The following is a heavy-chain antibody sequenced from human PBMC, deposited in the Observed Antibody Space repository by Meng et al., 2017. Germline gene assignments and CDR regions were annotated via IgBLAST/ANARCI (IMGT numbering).Heavy chain of an antibody. V-gene: IGHV1-69*06. D-gene: IGHD1-26*01. J-gene: IGHJ4*02. CDR2: IIPIFCTE. Sequence: QVRRVQSGGRVKRAVSSVKLCCEADGGRFRSYAISGVRQAPGQRLEWMGGIIPIFCTENYAQKFQGRVTITAEKSTSKAYMGLSSLRSEDTAVYYCARDGVGATEGYFDYWGQGTLVTVSS. CDR3: ARDGVGATEGYFDY. CDR1: GGRFRSYA.